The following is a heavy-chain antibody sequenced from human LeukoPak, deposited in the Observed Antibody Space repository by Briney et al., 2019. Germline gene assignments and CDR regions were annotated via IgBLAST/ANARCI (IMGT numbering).Heavy chain of an antibody. Sequence: SETLSLTCTVSGGSISSYYWSWIRQPPGKGLEWIGYIYTSGSTNYNPSLKSRVTISVDTSKNQFSLKLSSVTAADTAVYYCARLKYSSGWYGGYFDYWGQGTLVTVSS. D-gene: IGHD6-19*01. J-gene: IGHJ4*02. CDR1: GGSISSYY. V-gene: IGHV4-4*09. CDR3: ARLKYSSGWYGGYFDY. CDR2: IYTSGST.